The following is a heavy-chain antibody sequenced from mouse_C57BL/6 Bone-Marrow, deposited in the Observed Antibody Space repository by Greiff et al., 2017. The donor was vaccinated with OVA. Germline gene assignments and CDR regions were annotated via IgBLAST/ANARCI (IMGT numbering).Heavy chain of an antibody. J-gene: IGHJ1*03. Sequence: QVQLQQSGAELARPGASVKLSCKASGYTFTSYGISWVKQRTGQGLEWIGEIYPRSGNTYYNEQFKGKATLTADKSSSTAYMELRSLTSDDSAVYFCASSLLLRYWYFDVWGTGTTVTVSS. CDR3: ASSLLLRYWYFDV. CDR1: GYTFTSYG. D-gene: IGHD1-1*01. CDR2: IYPRSGNT. V-gene: IGHV1-81*01.